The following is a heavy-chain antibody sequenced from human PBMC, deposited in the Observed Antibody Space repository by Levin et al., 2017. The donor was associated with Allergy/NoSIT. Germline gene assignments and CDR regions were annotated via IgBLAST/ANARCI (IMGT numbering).Heavy chain of an antibody. CDR2: IWNDGTNK. Sequence: PGGSLRLSCAASGFTFRIYGMHWVRQAPGKGLTWVAFIWNDGTNKYYADSVEGRFTISRDNSKNTVSLQMNSLCAQDSGVYYCARPWYNAYRVPYYALDLWGQGATVTVTS. D-gene: IGHD3-16*01. CDR1: GFTFRIYG. J-gene: IGHJ6*02. V-gene: IGHV3-33*01. CDR3: ARPWYNAYRVPYYALDL.